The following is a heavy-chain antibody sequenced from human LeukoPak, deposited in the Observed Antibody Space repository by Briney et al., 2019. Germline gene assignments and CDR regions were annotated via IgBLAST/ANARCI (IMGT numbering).Heavy chain of an antibody. D-gene: IGHD1-1*01. CDR1: GFAFSTYS. J-gene: IGHJ4*02. V-gene: IGHV3-48*01. CDR2: ISSSSSTI. CDR3: ARDPATGTTNDPTMGY. Sequence: GGSLRLSCAASGFAFSTYSMNWVRQAPGKGLEWVSYISSSSSTIFYADSVKGRFTISRDNAKNSLYLQMNSLRAEDTAVYYCARDPATGTTNDPTMGYWGQGTLVTVSS.